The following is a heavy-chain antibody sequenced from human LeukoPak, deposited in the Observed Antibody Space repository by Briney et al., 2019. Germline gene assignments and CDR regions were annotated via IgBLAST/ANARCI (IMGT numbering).Heavy chain of an antibody. V-gene: IGHV1-18*01. CDR1: GYTFINYG. CDR2: ISVYSDNT. CDR3: ARGSRLVGATARDH. D-gene: IGHD1-26*01. J-gene: IGHJ4*02. Sequence: ASVKVSCKASGYTFINYGISWVRQVRGQGLDWMGWISVYSDNTDYAQKFQGRVTMTTDTSTSTAYMELRSLISDDTAVYYCARGSRLVGATARDHWGQGTLVTVSS.